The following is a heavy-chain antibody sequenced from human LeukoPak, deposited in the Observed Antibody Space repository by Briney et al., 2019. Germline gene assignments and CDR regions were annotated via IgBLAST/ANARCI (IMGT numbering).Heavy chain of an antibody. V-gene: IGHV3-48*03. CDR2: ISSSGSTI. CDR1: GFIFSSYE. CDR3: ARGLRRGYSYGYFDY. D-gene: IGHD5-18*01. J-gene: IGHJ4*02. Sequence: PGGSLRLSCAASGFIFSSYEMNWVRRAPGKGLEWVSYISSSGSTIYYADSVKGRFTISRDNAKNSLYLQMNSLRAEDTAVYYCARGLRRGYSYGYFDYWGQGTLVTVSS.